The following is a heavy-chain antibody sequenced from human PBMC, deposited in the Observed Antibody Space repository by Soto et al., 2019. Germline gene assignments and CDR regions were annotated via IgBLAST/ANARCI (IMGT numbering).Heavy chain of an antibody. CDR3: AHDSSDLYGFDY. D-gene: IGHD6-19*01. V-gene: IGHV2-5*02. CDR1: GFSLRTSGVR. Sequence: QITLKESGPTLVKPTQSLTLTCTFSGFSLRTSGVRVGWIRQPPGKALEWLALIYWDDDKRYSPSLKSRLTITKYTSKNQVVLTMTNMDPVDTATYYCAHDSSDLYGFDYWGQGTLVTVSS. J-gene: IGHJ4*02. CDR2: IYWDDDK.